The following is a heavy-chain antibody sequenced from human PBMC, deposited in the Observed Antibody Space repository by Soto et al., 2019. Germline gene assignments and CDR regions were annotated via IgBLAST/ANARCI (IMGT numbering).Heavy chain of an antibody. Sequence: GGSLRLSCAASGFTFSNYAMHWVRQGPGKALEWVAVISYDGRDKKYADSVNGRFTVSRDNSKNTLYLEMSSLRAEDTAIFYCAKDRTPVADYYFDYWGQGTLVTVSS. D-gene: IGHD6-19*01. J-gene: IGHJ4*02. CDR3: AKDRTPVADYYFDY. CDR2: ISYDGRDK. V-gene: IGHV3-30*18. CDR1: GFTFSNYA.